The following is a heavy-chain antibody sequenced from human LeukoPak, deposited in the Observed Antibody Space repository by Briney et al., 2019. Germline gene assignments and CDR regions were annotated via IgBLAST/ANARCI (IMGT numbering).Heavy chain of an antibody. CDR3: ARDRLEGTMVIDY. CDR2: ISSSSSYI. V-gene: IGHV3-21*01. J-gene: IGHJ4*02. D-gene: IGHD3-10*01. CDR1: GFTFSSYS. Sequence: GGSLRLSCAASGFTFSSYSMNWVRQAPGKGLEWVSSISSSSSYIYYADSVKGRFTISRDNAKNSLYLQMNSLRAEDTAVYYCARDRLEGTMVIDYGGQGTLVTVSS.